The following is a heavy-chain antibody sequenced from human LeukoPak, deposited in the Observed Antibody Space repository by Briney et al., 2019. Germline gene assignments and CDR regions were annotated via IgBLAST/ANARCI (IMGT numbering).Heavy chain of an antibody. D-gene: IGHD5-24*01. CDR3: AGAVEMATAFDY. CDR1: GGSISSSSYY. CDR2: IYYSGST. J-gene: IGHJ4*02. V-gene: IGHV4-39*07. Sequence: SETLSLTCTVSGGSISSSSYYWGWIRQPPGKGLEWIGSIYYSGSTYYNPSLKSRVTISVDTSKNQFSLKLSSVTAADTAVYYCAGAVEMATAFDYWGQGTLVTVSS.